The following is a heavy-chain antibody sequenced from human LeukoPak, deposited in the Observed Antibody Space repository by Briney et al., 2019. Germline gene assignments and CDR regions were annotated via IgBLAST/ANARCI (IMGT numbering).Heavy chain of an antibody. CDR2: ISGSGGST. V-gene: IGHV3-23*01. J-gene: IGHJ4*02. D-gene: IGHD6-19*01. Sequence: GGSLRLSCAASGFTFSSYAMSWVRQAPGKGLEWVSAISGSGGSTYYADSVKGRFTISRDNSKNTLYLQMSSLRAEDTAVYYCAKVFCCGGYSSVLYYFDYWGQGTLVTVSS. CDR1: GFTFSSYA. CDR3: AKVFCCGGYSSVLYYFDY.